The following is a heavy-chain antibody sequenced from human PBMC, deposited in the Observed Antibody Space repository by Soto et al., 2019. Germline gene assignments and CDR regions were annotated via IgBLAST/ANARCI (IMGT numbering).Heavy chain of an antibody. Sequence: SETLCLSCAVSGGSIGGRSWWSCIRQPPGKGLEWIGEIYHSGSTNYNPSLKSRVTISVDTSKNQFSLKLSAVAAADTAVYYCAGGSWQPRFASWGQGTPVTVSS. V-gene: IGHV4-4*02. CDR3: AGGSWQPRFAS. CDR1: GGSIGGRSW. CDR2: IYHSGST. D-gene: IGHD5-12*01. J-gene: IGHJ4*02.